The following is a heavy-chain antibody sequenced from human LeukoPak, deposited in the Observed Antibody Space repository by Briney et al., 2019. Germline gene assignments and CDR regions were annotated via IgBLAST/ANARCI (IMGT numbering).Heavy chain of an antibody. J-gene: IGHJ4*02. D-gene: IGHD2-8*02. CDR3: TKAPLRSCSGAFCYPFDY. V-gene: IGHV3-23*01. CDR1: GFTFSKYA. CDR2: TLGGRPDT. Sequence: GESLTLSCAASGFTFSKYAMSWVRQTPGKGLGWVAATLGGRPDTYHAESVKGRFTVSRDDSRDTLFLQMNRLSVDDTAIDYCTKAPLRSCSGAFCYPFDYWGQGTLVTVSS.